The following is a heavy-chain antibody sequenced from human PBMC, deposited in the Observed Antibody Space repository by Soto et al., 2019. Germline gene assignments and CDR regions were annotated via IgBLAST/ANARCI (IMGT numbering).Heavy chain of an antibody. CDR1: GFTFSRYT. D-gene: IGHD2-2*01. J-gene: IGHJ4*02. Sequence: EVQLVESGGGLVKPGGSLRLSCAASGFTFSRYTMNWVRQAPGKGQEWVSSFSGAGGYIYYADSVKGRLTISRDNAKKSLYLQMNSLRAEDTAVYYCARDLTYPFDYWGQGTLVTVSS. CDR2: FSGAGGYI. CDR3: ARDLTYPFDY. V-gene: IGHV3-21*01.